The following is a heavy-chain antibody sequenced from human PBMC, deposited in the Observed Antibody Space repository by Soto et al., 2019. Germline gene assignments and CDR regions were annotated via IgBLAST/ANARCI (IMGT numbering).Heavy chain of an antibody. J-gene: IGHJ4*02. D-gene: IGHD2-21*01. Sequence: QVQLVESGGGVVQPGRSLRLSCAVSGFTVSSYGMHWVRQAPGKGLEWVAVISRDGRITFYADSVKGRFTISRDNSRNTLFLEMNSLRGDDMAVYYCLGEVASGYWGQGTLVTVSS. V-gene: IGHV3-30*03. CDR2: ISRDGRIT. CDR1: GFTVSSYG. CDR3: LGEVASGY.